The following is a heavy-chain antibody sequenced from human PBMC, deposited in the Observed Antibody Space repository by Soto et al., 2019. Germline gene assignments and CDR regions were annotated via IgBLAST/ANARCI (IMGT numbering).Heavy chain of an antibody. CDR1: GGTFSSYT. J-gene: IGHJ4*02. V-gene: IGHV1-69*02. Sequence: QVQLVQSGAEVKKPGSSVKVSCKASGGTFSSYTISWVRQAPGQGLEWMGRIIPIPGIANYAQKFQGRVTITAHKSTSTAYMELSSLRSEDAAVYYCARTEGAGTGDFDYWGQGTLVTVSS. CDR2: IIPIPGIA. D-gene: IGHD6-19*01. CDR3: ARTEGAGTGDFDY.